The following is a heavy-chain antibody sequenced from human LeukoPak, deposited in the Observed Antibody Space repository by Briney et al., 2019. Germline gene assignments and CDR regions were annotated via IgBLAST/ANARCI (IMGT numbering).Heavy chain of an antibody. CDR1: GFAFHTFI. CDR3: ATLRIATAGTSMLFDF. Sequence: PGGSLRLSCVASGFAFHTFIMTWVRQAPGRGLEWVSYINSAGIMYYADSVKGRFTISRDNAKNSLYLQMNSLSDEDTAAYYCATLRIATAGTSMLFDFWGQGTLSPSPQ. V-gene: IGHV3-48*02. CDR2: INSAGIM. J-gene: IGHJ4*02. D-gene: IGHD6-25*01.